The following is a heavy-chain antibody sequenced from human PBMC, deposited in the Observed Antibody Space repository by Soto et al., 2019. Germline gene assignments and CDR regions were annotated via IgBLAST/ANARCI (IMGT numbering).Heavy chain of an antibody. CDR2: ISYSGIT. D-gene: IGHD3-10*01. CDR1: GGSIGGVKFC. J-gene: IGHJ5*02. CDR3: AGSPTLDRGVVWFAQ. V-gene: IGHV4-30-4*01. Sequence: TLCLPWSVSGGSIGGVKFCCSWNRQSPVNSQERIGYISYSGITHFNPSLRRRLSMSLDASRNQFSLTLVSMTAVDSAVYFCAGSPTLDRGVVWFAQWGPGTLVTVSS.